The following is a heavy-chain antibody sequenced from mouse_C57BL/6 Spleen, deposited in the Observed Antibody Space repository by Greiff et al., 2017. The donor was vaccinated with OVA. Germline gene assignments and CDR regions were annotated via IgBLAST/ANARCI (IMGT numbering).Heavy chain of an antibody. CDR2: IDPSDGYP. CDR3: ARRGCITTVVPFAD. D-gene: IGHD1-1*01. J-gene: IGHJ3*01. V-gene: IGHV1-69*01. Sequence: QVQLQQPGAELVMPGASVKLSCKASGYTFTSYWMHWVKQSPGQGLEWIGEIDPSDGYPNYNQKFKGKSTLTVDKSSSTAYMQLSSLTSEASAVYYCARRGCITTVVPFADWGPGTLVTVSA. CDR1: GYTFTSYW.